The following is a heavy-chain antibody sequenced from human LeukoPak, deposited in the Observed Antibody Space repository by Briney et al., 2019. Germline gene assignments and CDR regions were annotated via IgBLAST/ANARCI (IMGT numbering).Heavy chain of an antibody. CDR2: ISWNSGSI. D-gene: IGHD3-3*01. CDR1: GFTFDDYA. CDR3: ARGGGWSGSNWFDP. J-gene: IGHJ5*02. Sequence: GGSLRLSCAASGFTFDDYAMHWVRQAPGKGLEWVSGISWNSGSIGYADSVKGRFTISRDNAKNSLYLQMSSLRAEDMALYYCARGGGWSGSNWFDPWGQGTLVTVSS. V-gene: IGHV3-9*03.